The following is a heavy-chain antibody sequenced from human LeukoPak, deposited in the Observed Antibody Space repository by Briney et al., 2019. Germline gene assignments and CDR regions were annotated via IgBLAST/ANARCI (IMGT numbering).Heavy chain of an antibody. CDR1: GFTFSTYG. CDR2: ISSSSNYI. V-gene: IGHV3-21*04. J-gene: IGHJ1*01. Sequence: PGGSLRLSCAASGFTFSTYGMNWVRQAPGKGLEWVSSISSSSNYIYYADSMKGRFTISRDNSKNSLYLQMNSLRTEDTALYYCARDSQEFFQHWGQGTLVTVSS. CDR3: ARDSQEFFQH.